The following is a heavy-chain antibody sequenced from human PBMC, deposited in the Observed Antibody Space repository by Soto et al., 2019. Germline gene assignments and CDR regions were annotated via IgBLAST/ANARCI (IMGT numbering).Heavy chain of an antibody. D-gene: IGHD2-15*01. CDR1: GGSISSSSYY. CDR3: AIDMANTLYNWFDP. J-gene: IGHJ5*02. Sequence: SETLSVTCTVSGGSISSSSYYWGWIRQPPGKGLEWIGSIYYSGSTYYNPSLKSRVTISVDTSKNQFSLKLSSVTAADTAVYYCAIDMANTLYNWFDPWGQGTLVTVSS. V-gene: IGHV4-39*01. CDR2: IYYSGST.